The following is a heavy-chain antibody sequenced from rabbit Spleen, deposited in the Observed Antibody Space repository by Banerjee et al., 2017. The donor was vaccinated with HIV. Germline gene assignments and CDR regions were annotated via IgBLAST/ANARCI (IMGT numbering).Heavy chain of an antibody. J-gene: IGHJ4*01. D-gene: IGHD3-1*01. CDR2: INAYTGKP. Sequence: QSLEESGGDLVKPGASLTLTCTASGFSFSDRDVMCWVRQAPGKGLQWIACINAYTGKPVYATWAKGRFTISRTSSTTVTLQMTGLTAADTATYFCARDLASVVGWNFNLWGQGTLVTVS. V-gene: IGHV1S40*01. CDR1: GFSFSDRDV. CDR3: ARDLASVVGWNFNL.